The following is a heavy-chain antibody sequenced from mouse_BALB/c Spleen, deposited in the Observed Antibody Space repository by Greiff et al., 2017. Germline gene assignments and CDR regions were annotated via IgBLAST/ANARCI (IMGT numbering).Heavy chain of an antibody. CDR1: GDSITSGY. J-gene: IGHJ4*01. CDR2: ISYSGST. Sequence: EVNLVESGPSLVKPSQTLSLTCSVTGDSITSGYWNWIRKFPGNKLEYMGYISYSGSTYYNPSLKSRISITRDTSKNQYYLQLNSVTTEDTATYYCARYWEGYYDYYAMDYWGQGTSVTVSS. CDR3: ARYWEGYYDYYAMDY. D-gene: IGHD2-3*01. V-gene: IGHV3-8*02.